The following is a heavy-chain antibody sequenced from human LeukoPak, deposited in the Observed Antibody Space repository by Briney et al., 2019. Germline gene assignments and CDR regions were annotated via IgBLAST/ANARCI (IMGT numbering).Heavy chain of an antibody. Sequence: SETLSLTCAVYGGSFSGYYWSWIRQPPGKGLEWIGEINHSGSTNYNPSLKSRVTISVDTSRNQFSLKLSSVTAADTAVYYCTVSSLATNCGGDCYPDYWGQGTLVTVSS. J-gene: IGHJ4*02. CDR3: TVSSLATNCGGDCYPDY. D-gene: IGHD2-21*02. V-gene: IGHV4-34*01. CDR2: INHSGST. CDR1: GGSFSGYY.